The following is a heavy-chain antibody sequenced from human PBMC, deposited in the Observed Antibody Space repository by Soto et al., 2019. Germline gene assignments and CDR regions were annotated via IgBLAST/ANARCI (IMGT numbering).Heavy chain of an antibody. CDR2: IIPIFGTA. J-gene: IGHJ6*02. Sequence: SVKVSCKASGGTFSSYAISWVRQAPGQGLEWMGGIIPIFGTANYAQKFQGRVTITADESTSTAYMELSSLRSEDTAVYYCARVLRFLEWSPRCVYRYYGMDVWGQGTTVTVSS. CDR3: ARVLRFLEWSPRCVYRYYGMDV. V-gene: IGHV1-69*13. D-gene: IGHD3-3*01. CDR1: GGTFSSYA.